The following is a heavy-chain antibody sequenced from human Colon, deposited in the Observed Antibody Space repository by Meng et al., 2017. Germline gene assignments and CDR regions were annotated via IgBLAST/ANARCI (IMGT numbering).Heavy chain of an antibody. CDR2: VSSHGTTI. D-gene: IGHD2-21*01. CDR3: TRNVVSDY. Sequence: QVQLVQSGGGLGKPGGSLRLSCEASGFIFTDYFFNWIRQAPGKGLEWIAYVSSHGTTIHYADSVKGRFTISRDDANNSVHLQMNSLRAEDTAVYYCTRNVVSDYWGQGTLVTVSS. CDR1: GFIFTDYF. V-gene: IGHV3-11*01. J-gene: IGHJ4*02.